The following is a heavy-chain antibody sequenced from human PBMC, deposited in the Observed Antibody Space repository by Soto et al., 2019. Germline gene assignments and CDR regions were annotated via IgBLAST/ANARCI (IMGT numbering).Heavy chain of an antibody. CDR1: GYTFTSYA. D-gene: IGHD2-2*01. CDR3: ARLIVVVPAASPRGDFDI. CDR2: INANSGGT. Sequence: GAAVKVSCKASGYTFTSYAMHWVRQAPGQGLEWMGWINANSGGTKYAQKFQGRVTMTRDTSISTAYMELSRLRSDDTAVYYCARLIVVVPAASPRGDFDIWGQGTMVTVSS. J-gene: IGHJ3*02. V-gene: IGHV1-2*02.